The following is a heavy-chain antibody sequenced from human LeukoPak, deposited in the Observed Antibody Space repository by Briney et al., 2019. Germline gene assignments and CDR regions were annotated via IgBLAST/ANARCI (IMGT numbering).Heavy chain of an antibody. CDR3: ARHRDTRGDGGYWDFDQ. J-gene: IGHJ4*02. Sequence: GRSLRLSCAASGFTFSNYEMNWVRQASGKGLEWVSYISGGGDTIYYADSVRGRFTISRDNAKNSLYLQLNSLRAEDTAVYYCARHRDTRGDGGYWDFDQWGQGTLVTVSS. CDR2: ISGGGDTI. D-gene: IGHD2-21*02. V-gene: IGHV3-48*03. CDR1: GFTFSNYE.